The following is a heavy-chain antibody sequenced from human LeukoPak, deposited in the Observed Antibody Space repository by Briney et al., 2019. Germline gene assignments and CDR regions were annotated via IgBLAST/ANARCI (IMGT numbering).Heavy chain of an antibody. CDR1: GGTFSSYA. D-gene: IGHD3-22*01. CDR3: ARGSFPRFTNYYDSSGSFDY. J-gene: IGHJ4*02. Sequence: LGASVKVSCKASGGTFSSYAISWVRQAPGQGLEWMVGIIPIFGTANYAQKFQGRVTITADESTSTAYMELSSLRSEDTAVYYCARGSFPRFTNYYDSSGSFDYWGQGTLVTVSS. V-gene: IGHV1-69*13. CDR2: IIPIFGTA.